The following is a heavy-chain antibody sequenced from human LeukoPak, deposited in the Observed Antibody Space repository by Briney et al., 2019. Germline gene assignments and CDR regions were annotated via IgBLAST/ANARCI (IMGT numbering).Heavy chain of an antibody. J-gene: IGHJ5*02. CDR2: IYYSGST. D-gene: IGHD1-7*01. Sequence: SSETLSLACTVSGGSISSYYWSWIRQPPGKGLEWIGYIYYSGSTNYNPSLKSRVTISVDTSENQFSLKLISVTAADTAVYYCARNLNWNYDCFDPWGQGALVTVSS. CDR1: GGSISSYY. V-gene: IGHV4-59*01. CDR3: ARNLNWNYDCFDP.